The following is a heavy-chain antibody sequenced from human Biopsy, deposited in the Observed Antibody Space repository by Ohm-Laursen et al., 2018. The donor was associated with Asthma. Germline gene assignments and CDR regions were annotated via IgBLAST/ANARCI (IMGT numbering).Heavy chain of an antibody. CDR2: ISWNSGSI. CDR3: AKGEWELLEGNFDY. CDR1: GFTFDDYA. V-gene: IGHV3-9*01. D-gene: IGHD1-26*01. Sequence: SLRLSCSASGFTFDDYAMHWVRQAPGKGLEWVSGISWNSGSIGYADSVKGRFTISRDNAKNSLYLQMNSLRAEDTALYYCAKGEWELLEGNFDYWGQGTLVTVSS. J-gene: IGHJ4*02.